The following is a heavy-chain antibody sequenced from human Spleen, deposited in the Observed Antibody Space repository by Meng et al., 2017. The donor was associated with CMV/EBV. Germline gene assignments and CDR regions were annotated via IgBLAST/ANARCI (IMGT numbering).Heavy chain of an antibody. Sequence: TVSGGSVSSGGYYWGWIRQPPGKGLEWIGYIYYSGSTNYNPSLKSRVTISVDTSKNQFSLKLSSVTAADTAVYYCARVDFWSGYSDYWGQGTLVTVSS. CDR1: GGSVSSGGYY. V-gene: IGHV4-61*08. D-gene: IGHD3-3*01. CDR2: IYYSGST. CDR3: ARVDFWSGYSDY. J-gene: IGHJ4*02.